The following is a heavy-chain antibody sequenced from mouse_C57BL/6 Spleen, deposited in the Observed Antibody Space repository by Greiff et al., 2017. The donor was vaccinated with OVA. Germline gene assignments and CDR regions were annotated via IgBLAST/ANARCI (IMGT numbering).Heavy chain of an antibody. V-gene: IGHV1-15*01. Sequence: QVQLQHSGAELVRPGASVTLSCKASGYTFTDYEMHWVKQTPVHGLEWIGAIDPETGGTAYNQKFKGKAILTADKSSSTAYMELRSLTSEDSAVYYCTRVWAFADWGQGTLVTVSA. CDR1: GYTFTDYE. J-gene: IGHJ3*01. CDR3: TRVWAFAD. CDR2: IDPETGGT. D-gene: IGHD4-1*01.